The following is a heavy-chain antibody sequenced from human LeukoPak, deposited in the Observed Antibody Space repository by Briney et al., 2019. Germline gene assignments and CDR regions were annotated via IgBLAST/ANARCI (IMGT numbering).Heavy chain of an antibody. V-gene: IGHV3-23*01. CDR2: ISGSGATT. D-gene: IGHD6-13*01. CDR3: AKDRLAAAGTVRFDP. CDR1: GFTFSSYG. J-gene: IGHJ5*02. Sequence: GGSLRLSCAASGFTFSSYGMSWVRQAPWKGLEWVSTISGSGATTYYADSVKGRFTVSRDNSKNTLYLQMNSLRAEDTAVYYCAKDRLAAAGTVRFDPWGQGTLVTVSS.